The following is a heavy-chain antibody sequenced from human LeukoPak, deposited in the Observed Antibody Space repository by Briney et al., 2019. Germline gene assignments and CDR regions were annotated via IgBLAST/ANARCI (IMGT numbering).Heavy chain of an antibody. V-gene: IGHV1-24*01. Sequence: ASVKVSCKVSGYTLTELSMHWVRQAPGKGLEWMGGFDPEDGETIYAQKFQGGVTMTEDTSTDTAYMELSSLRSEDTAVYYCATANCNSTSCYWIWFDPWGQGTLVTVSS. J-gene: IGHJ5*02. CDR2: FDPEDGET. CDR3: ATANCNSTSCYWIWFDP. CDR1: GYTLTELS. D-gene: IGHD2-2*01.